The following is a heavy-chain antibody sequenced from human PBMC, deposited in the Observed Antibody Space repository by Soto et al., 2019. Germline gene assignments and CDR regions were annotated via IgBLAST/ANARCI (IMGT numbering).Heavy chain of an antibody. Sequence: GGSLRLSCAASGFTFSSYSMNWVRQAPGKGLEWVSSISSSSSYIYYADSVKGRFTISRDDSKNTLYLQMNSLKTEDTAVYYCTTVVGYGSGTERPLYYYYGMDVWGQGTTVTVSS. CDR2: ISSSSSYI. CDR3: TTVVGYGSGTERPLYYYYGMDV. V-gene: IGHV3-21*03. J-gene: IGHJ6*02. D-gene: IGHD3-10*01. CDR1: GFTFSSYS.